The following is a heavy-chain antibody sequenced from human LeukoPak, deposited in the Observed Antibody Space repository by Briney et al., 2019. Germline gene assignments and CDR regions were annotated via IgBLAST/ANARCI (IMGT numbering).Heavy chain of an antibody. V-gene: IGHV1-18*01. CDR3: AGVWFGDLYGMDV. D-gene: IGHD3-10*01. J-gene: IGHJ6*02. CDR1: GYTFTSSG. CDR2: ISTYNGNT. Sequence: ASVKVSCKASGYTFTSSGISWVRQAPGQGLEWMGWISTYNGNTNFDQKLQGRVTMTTDTSTSTAYMELRSLRSDDTAVYYCAGVWFGDLYGMDVWGQGTTVTVSS.